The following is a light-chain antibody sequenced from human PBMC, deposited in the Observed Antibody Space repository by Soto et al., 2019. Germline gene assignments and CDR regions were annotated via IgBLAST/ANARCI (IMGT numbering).Light chain of an antibody. CDR2: GAS. J-gene: IGKJ1*01. CDR3: QQYNNWPLWT. V-gene: IGKV3-15*01. Sequence: EIVMTQSPATLSVSPGERATLSCRASQSVSSNLAWYQQTPGQAPRLLIYGASTRAAGVPARFSVSGSVTGFTLTISSLQSEDFAVYYCQQYNNWPLWTFGQGTKVEIK. CDR1: QSVSSN.